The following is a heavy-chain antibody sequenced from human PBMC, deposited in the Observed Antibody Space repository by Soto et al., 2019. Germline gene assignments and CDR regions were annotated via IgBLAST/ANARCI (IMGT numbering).Heavy chain of an antibody. CDR2: VSAYNGNT. Sequence: ASVKVSCKASGYTFNSYGIIWVRQAPGQGLEWMGWVSAYNGNTDYAQKFQGRVTMTTDTSTSTAYMELRSLRSDDTAVYYCARVDYYDSSGYGDYWGQGTLVTVS. CDR3: ARVDYYDSSGYGDY. D-gene: IGHD3-22*01. J-gene: IGHJ4*02. CDR1: GYTFNSYG. V-gene: IGHV1-18*01.